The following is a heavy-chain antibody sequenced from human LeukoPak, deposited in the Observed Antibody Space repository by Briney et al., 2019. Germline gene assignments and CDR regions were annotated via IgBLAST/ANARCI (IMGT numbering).Heavy chain of an antibody. Sequence: PSETLSLTCTVSGGSISSYYWSWIRQPPGKGLEWIGYIYYSGTTNYNPSLKSRVTMSVDTSKNQFSLKLTSVTAADTAVYYCASLPSNTVTHDYWGQGTLVTVSS. V-gene: IGHV4-59*01. CDR1: GGSISSYY. CDR2: IYYSGTT. D-gene: IGHD4-11*01. CDR3: ASLPSNTVTHDY. J-gene: IGHJ4*02.